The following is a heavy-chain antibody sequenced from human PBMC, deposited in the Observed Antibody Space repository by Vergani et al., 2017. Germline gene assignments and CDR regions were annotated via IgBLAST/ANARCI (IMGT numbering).Heavy chain of an antibody. V-gene: IGHV3-9*01. J-gene: IGHJ2*01. Sequence: EVQLVESGGGLVQPGRSLRLSCAASGFTFDDYAMHWVRQAPGKGLEWVSGISWNSGSIGYADSVKGRFTISRDNAKNSLYLQMNSLRAEDTAVYYCARDFRYSSGWFLDWYFDLWGRGTLVTVSS. D-gene: IGHD6-19*01. CDR1: GFTFDDYA. CDR2: ISWNSGSI. CDR3: ARDFRYSSGWFLDWYFDL.